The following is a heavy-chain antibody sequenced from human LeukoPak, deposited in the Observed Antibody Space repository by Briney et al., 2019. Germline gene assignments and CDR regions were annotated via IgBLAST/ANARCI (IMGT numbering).Heavy chain of an antibody. CDR1: GYTFTSYD. D-gene: IGHD1-26*01. CDR3: ARSGCYFDWFDP. CDR2: MNPNSGNT. Sequence: ASVKVSCKASGYTFTSYDINWVRQATGQGLEWMGWMNPNSGNTGYAQKFQGRVTMTRNTSISTAYMELSSLRSEDTAVYYCARSGCYFDWFDPWGQGTLVTVSS. V-gene: IGHV1-8*01. J-gene: IGHJ5*02.